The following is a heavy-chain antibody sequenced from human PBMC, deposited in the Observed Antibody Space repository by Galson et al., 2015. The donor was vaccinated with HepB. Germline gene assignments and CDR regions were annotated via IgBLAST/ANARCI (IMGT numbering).Heavy chain of an antibody. CDR3: VRNGQPYFYDSGGYYGSPHFDY. Sequence: SLRLSCAASGFTFSSSPMHWVRQAPGKGLEWVAVISFDGNNQNYADSVKGRFTISRDNSKNTLDLQMSSLRADDTAVYYCVRNGQPYFYDSGGYYGSPHFDYWGQGTLVTVSS. CDR1: GFTFSSSP. CDR2: ISFDGNNQ. V-gene: IGHV3-30*04. D-gene: IGHD3-22*01. J-gene: IGHJ4*02.